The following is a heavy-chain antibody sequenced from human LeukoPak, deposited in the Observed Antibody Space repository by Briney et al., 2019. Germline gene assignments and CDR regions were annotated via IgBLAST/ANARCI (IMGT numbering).Heavy chain of an antibody. V-gene: IGHV4-59*08. CDR3: ARLSVDTAIIYAFDI. CDR2: IYYSGST. D-gene: IGHD5-18*01. Sequence: SETLSLTCTVSGGSMHNYYWSWIRQPPGKGLEWIGYIYYSGSTNYNPSLKSRVTISVDTSKNQFSLKLSSVTAADTAVYYCARLSVDTAIIYAFDIWGQGTMVTVSS. CDR1: GGSMHNYY. J-gene: IGHJ3*02.